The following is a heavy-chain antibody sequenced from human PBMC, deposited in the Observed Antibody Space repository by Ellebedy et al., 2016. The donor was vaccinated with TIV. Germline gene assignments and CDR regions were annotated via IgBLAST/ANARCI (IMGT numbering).Heavy chain of an antibody. D-gene: IGHD6-6*01. Sequence: GGSLRLSCAASGFTFSDYYMSWIRQAPGKGLEWVSYISSISSYTNYADSVKGRFTISRDNAKNSLYLQMNSLKAEDTAVYYCARDHEYSSSSWNNWFDPWGQGTLVTVSS. CDR2: ISSISSYT. V-gene: IGHV3-11*06. CDR3: ARDHEYSSSSWNNWFDP. CDR1: GFTFSDYY. J-gene: IGHJ5*02.